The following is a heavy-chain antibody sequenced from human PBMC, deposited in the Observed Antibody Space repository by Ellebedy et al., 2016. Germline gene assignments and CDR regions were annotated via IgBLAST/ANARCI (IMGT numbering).Heavy chain of an antibody. CDR3: ARGYGDYVPRFDY. V-gene: IGHV1-69*10. Sequence: SVKVSCKASGGPFGGYAFSWVRQAPGQGLEWMGGVIPVLRTANYAQKFQGRVTITADKSTSTAYMELSSLRSEDTAVYYCARGYGDYVPRFDYWGQGTLVTVSS. CDR2: VIPVLRTA. J-gene: IGHJ4*02. D-gene: IGHD4-17*01. CDR1: GGPFGGYA.